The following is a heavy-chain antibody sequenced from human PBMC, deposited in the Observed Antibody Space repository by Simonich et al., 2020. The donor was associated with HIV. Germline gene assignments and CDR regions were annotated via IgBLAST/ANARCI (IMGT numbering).Heavy chain of an antibody. CDR2: INHSGST. CDR3: ARRTGYDLDY. D-gene: IGHD5-12*01. V-gene: IGHV4-34*01. J-gene: IGHJ4*02. Sequence: QVHLQQWGAGLLKPSETLSLTCAVYGASFSGYYWSWIRQPPGQGLEWIWEINHSGSTDNNPSLKSQVTISVDTTKNQFSLKLSSVTAADTALYYCARRTGYDLDYWGQGTLVTVSS. CDR1: GASFSGYY.